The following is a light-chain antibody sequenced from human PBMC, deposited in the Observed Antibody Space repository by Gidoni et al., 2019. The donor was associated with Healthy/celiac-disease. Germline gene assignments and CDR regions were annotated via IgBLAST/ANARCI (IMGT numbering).Light chain of an antibody. CDR1: QGIRNY. J-gene: IGKJ1*01. Sequence: DIQMTQSPSSLSASVGDRVTITCRASQGIRNYLAWYQQKPGKVPKLLIYAASTLQSGVPSRFSGSGSGTDFTLTISSLQPEDVATYYCQKYNSAPWTFXQXTKVEIK. CDR3: QKYNSAPWT. V-gene: IGKV1-27*01. CDR2: AAS.